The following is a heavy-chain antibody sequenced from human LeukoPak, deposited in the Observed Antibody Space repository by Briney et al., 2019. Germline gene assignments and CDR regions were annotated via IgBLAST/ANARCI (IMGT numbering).Heavy chain of an antibody. CDR2: IYHSGST. CDR1: GYSISSGYY. Sequence: PSETLSLTCAVSGYSISSGYYWGWIRQPPGKGLEWIGSIYHSGSTYYNPSLKSRVTISADTSENQFSLKLSSVTAADTAVYYCARQGYDFWSGYHYPFDYWGQGTLVTVSS. CDR3: ARQGYDFWSGYHYPFDY. J-gene: IGHJ4*02. D-gene: IGHD3-3*01. V-gene: IGHV4-38-2*01.